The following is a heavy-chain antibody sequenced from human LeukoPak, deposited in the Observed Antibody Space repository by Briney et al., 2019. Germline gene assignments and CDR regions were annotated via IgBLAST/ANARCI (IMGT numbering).Heavy chain of an antibody. Sequence: SETLSLTCAVYGGTFSGYYWSWIRQPPGKRLEWVGESNDSGGTNYNPSLKSRVTISADKSKNQVSLKLTSVTAADTAVYYCARDRLGRVAVADTYYYYGMDVWGQGTTVTVSS. CDR3: ARDRLGRVAVADTYYYYGMDV. V-gene: IGHV4-34*01. D-gene: IGHD6-19*01. CDR2: SNDSGGT. CDR1: GGTFSGYY. J-gene: IGHJ6*02.